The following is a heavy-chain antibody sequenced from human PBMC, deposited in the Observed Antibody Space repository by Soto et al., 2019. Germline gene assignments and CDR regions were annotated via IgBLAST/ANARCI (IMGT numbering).Heavy chain of an antibody. V-gene: IGHV3-30*18. Sequence: QVQLEESGGGVVQPGRSLRLSCAASGFNFSNYNMHWVRQAPGKGLEWVALILHDGSNEYYADSVKGRFSISRENSKNILYLQMKSLGAEDTALYYCAKSRDGYSFYFYYGMDVWGQGTTVTVSS. CDR1: GFNFSNYN. CDR2: ILHDGSNE. CDR3: AKSRDGYSFYFYYGMDV. D-gene: IGHD4-4*01. J-gene: IGHJ6*02.